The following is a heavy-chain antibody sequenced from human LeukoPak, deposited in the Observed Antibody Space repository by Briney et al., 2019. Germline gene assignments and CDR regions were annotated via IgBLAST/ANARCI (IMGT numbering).Heavy chain of an antibody. CDR1: GGSFSGYY. CDR3: ARWTLGVGATRADAFDI. Sequence: SETLSLTCAVYGGSFSGYYWSWIRQPPGKGLEWIGEINHSGSTNYNPSLKSRVTISVDTSKNQFSLKLDSVTAADTAVYYCARWTLGVGATRADAFDIWGQGTMVTVSS. CDR2: INHSGST. V-gene: IGHV4-34*01. J-gene: IGHJ3*02. D-gene: IGHD1-26*01.